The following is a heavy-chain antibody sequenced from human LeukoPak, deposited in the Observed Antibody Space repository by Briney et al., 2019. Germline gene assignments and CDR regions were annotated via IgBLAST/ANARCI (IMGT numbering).Heavy chain of an antibody. D-gene: IGHD2-15*01. CDR2: IIPILGIA. Sequence: GASVKVSCKASGGTFSSYAISWVRQAPGQGLEWMGRIIPILGIANYAQKFQGRVTITADKSTSTAYMELSSLRSEDTAVYYCARDQPCSGGSCYCDYWGQGTLVTVSS. J-gene: IGHJ4*02. CDR1: GGTFSSYA. V-gene: IGHV1-69*04. CDR3: ARDQPCSGGSCYCDY.